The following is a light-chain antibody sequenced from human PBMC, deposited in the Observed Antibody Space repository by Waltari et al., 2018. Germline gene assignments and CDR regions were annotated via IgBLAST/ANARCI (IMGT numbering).Light chain of an antibody. Sequence: SFELTQPPSVSVSPGQTARITCSAAALANQYAYWYQQKAGQAPLVVIYKDSERPSGIPERFSGSSSGTTVTLTISGVQAEDEADYYCQAADNSGTLNWVFGGGTKLTVL. J-gene: IGLJ3*02. CDR1: ALANQY. CDR2: KDS. CDR3: QAADNSGTLNWV. V-gene: IGLV3-25*03.